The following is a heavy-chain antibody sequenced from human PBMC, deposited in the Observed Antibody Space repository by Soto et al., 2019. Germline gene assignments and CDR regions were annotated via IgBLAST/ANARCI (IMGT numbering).Heavy chain of an antibody. CDR2: MNPNSGNT. Sequence: ASVKVSCKASGYTFTSYDINWVRQATGQGLEWMGWMNPNSGNTGYAQKFQGRVTMTRNTSISTAYMELSSLRSEDTAVYYCAREGACGGDCYRGYYYYGMGVWGQGTTVTVSS. CDR1: GYTFTSYD. CDR3: AREGACGGDCYRGYYYYGMGV. D-gene: IGHD2-21*02. J-gene: IGHJ6*02. V-gene: IGHV1-8*01.